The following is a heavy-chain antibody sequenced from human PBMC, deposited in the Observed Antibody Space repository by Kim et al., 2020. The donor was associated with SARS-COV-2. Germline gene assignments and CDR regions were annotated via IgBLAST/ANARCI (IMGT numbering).Heavy chain of an antibody. D-gene: IGHD3-22*01. CDR3: ASADYYYDEYDY. J-gene: IGHJ4*02. CDR2: ISSSSSYI. Sequence: GGSLRLSCAASGFTFSSYSMNWVRQAPGKGLEWVSSISSSSSYIYYADSVKGRFTISRDNAKNSLYLQMNSLRAEDTAVYYCASADYYYDEYDYWGQGTLVTVSS. CDR1: GFTFSSYS. V-gene: IGHV3-21*01.